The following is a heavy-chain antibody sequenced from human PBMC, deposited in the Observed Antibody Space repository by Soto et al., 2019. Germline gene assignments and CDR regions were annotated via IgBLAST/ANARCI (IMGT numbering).Heavy chain of an antibody. D-gene: IGHD2-2*01. CDR3: ATTSSCAY. V-gene: IGHV3-7*01. CDR1: GFTFSSSW. J-gene: IGHJ4*02. CDR2: INQDGSER. Sequence: EVQLVESGGGLVQPGGSLRLSCAASGFTFSSSWMSWVRQAPGRGLEWVANINQDGSERNYVDYVKGRIIISRDNTKNSLYLQMNGLRAEDMAMYYCATTSSCAYWGQGTLVTVSS.